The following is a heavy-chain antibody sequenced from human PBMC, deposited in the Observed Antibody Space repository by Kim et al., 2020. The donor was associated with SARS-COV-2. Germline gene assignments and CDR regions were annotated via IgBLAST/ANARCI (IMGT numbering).Heavy chain of an antibody. CDR1: GYTFTSYG. J-gene: IGHJ6*02. D-gene: IGHD2-2*03. CDR2: ISAYNGNT. V-gene: IGHV1-18*01. Sequence: ASVKVSCKASGYTFTSYGISWVRQAPGQGLEWMGWISAYNGNTNYAQKLQGRVTMTTDTSTSTAYMELRSLRSDDTAVYYCARDGYCSSTSCLFNTRLYYYYYGMDVWGQGTTVTVSS. CDR3: ARDGYCSSTSCLFNTRLYYYYYGMDV.